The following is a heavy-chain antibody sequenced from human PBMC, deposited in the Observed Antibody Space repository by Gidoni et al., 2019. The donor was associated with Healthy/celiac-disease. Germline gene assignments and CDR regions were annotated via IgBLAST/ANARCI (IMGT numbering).Heavy chain of an antibody. D-gene: IGHD4-17*01. J-gene: IGHJ5*02. Sequence: QVQLQQWGAGLLKPSETLSLTCAVYGGSFSGYYWSWIRQPRGKGLEWIGEINHSGSTNYNPSLKSRVTISVDTSKKQFSLKLSSGTAADTAVYYWARYGDDAWFDPWGQGTLVTVSS. V-gene: IGHV4-34*01. CDR3: ARYGDDAWFDP. CDR2: INHSGST. CDR1: GGSFSGYY.